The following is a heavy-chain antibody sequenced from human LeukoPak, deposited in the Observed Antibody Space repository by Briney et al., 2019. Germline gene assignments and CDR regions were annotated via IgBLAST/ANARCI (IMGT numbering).Heavy chain of an antibody. CDR3: AKGYCSSTSCYSHLDAFDI. CDR1: GFTFSSHG. CDR2: IRYDGSNK. V-gene: IGHV3-30*02. D-gene: IGHD2-2*01. Sequence: GGSLRLPCAASGFTFSSHGMHWVRQAPGKGLEWVAFIRYDGSNKYYADSVKGRFTISRDKSKNTLYLQMNSLRAEDTAVYYCAKGYCSSTSCYSHLDAFDIWGQGTMVTVSS. J-gene: IGHJ3*02.